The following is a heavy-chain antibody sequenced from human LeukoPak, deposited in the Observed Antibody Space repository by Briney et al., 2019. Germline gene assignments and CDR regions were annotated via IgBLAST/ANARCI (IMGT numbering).Heavy chain of an antibody. CDR2: INSAGIST. V-gene: IGHV3-74*01. J-gene: IGHJ4*02. CDR1: GFTFSSYG. D-gene: IGHD6-13*01. CDR3: AGDMAAAVDY. Sequence: GGSLRLSCAASGFTFSSYGMHWVRQAPGKGLVWVSRINSAGISTNYADSVKGRFIISRDNAKNTLYLQMNSLRAEDTAIYYCAGDMAAAVDYWGQGTLVTVSS.